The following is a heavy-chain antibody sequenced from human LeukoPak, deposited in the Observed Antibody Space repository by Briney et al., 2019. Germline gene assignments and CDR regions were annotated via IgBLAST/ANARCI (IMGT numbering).Heavy chain of an antibody. V-gene: IGHV3-21*04. CDR2: ISSSSSYI. Sequence: PGGSLRPSCAASGFTFSSYSMNWVRQAPGKGLEWVSSISSSSSYIYYADSVKGRFTISRNNSKNTLYLHMNSLRAEDTAVYYCAKVGKALLWFGELSNYFDYWGQGTLVTVSS. J-gene: IGHJ4*02. D-gene: IGHD3-10*01. CDR1: GFTFSSYS. CDR3: AKVGKALLWFGELSNYFDY.